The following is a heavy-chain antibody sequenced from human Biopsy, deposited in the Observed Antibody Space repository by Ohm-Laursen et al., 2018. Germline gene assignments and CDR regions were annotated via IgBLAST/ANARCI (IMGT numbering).Heavy chain of an antibody. J-gene: IGHJ4*02. CDR3: GNEVYGRDY. CDR1: GATFSDYY. D-gene: IGHD4-17*01. CDR2: INQSGET. V-gene: IGHV4-34*08. Sequence: SDTLSLTSTVYGATFSDYYWSWIRQPPGKGLEWIGQINQSGETKYNPSLQSRVTISAEVSKNQFSLKLRSLTAADTAIYYCGNEVYGRDYWGQGARVTVSS.